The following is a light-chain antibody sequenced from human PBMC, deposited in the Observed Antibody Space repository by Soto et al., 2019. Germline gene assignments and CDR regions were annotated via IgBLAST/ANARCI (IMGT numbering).Light chain of an antibody. Sequence: QSVLTQPPSASGSPGQSVTISCTGTSSDVGVYNYVSWYQQHPGKAPKLMIYEVSKRPSGVPDRFSGSKSGNTASLPVSGLQAEDEADYYCSSFAGNNNLVFGGGTKVTVL. V-gene: IGLV2-8*01. CDR3: SSFAGNNNLV. J-gene: IGLJ2*01. CDR2: EVS. CDR1: SSDVGVYNY.